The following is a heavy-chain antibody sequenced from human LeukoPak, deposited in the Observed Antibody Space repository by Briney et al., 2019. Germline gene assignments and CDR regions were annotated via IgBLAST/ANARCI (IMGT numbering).Heavy chain of an antibody. CDR3: ARQVVQYGTDI. D-gene: IGHD3-22*01. CDR2: IYYSGST. V-gene: IGHV4-30-4*01. Sequence: KTSETLSLTCTVSGGSISSVDYYWSWIRQPPGKGLEWIGYIYYSGSTYYDPSLKSRVTISVDTSKNQFSLKLSSVTAADTAVYYCARQVVQYGTDIWGQGTMVTVSS. J-gene: IGHJ3*02. CDR1: GGSISSVDYY.